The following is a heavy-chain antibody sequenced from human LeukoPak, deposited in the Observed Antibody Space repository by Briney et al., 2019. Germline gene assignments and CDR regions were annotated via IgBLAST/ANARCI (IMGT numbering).Heavy chain of an antibody. D-gene: IGHD1-26*01. Sequence: PGGSLRLSCAASGFTVSSNYMSWVRQAPGKGLEWVSSISSSSSYIYYADSVKGRFTISRDNAKNSLYLQVNSLRAEDTAVYYCARVLLGIDYWGQGTLVTVSS. V-gene: IGHV3-21*01. CDR3: ARVLLGIDY. CDR1: GFTVSSNY. CDR2: ISSSSSYI. J-gene: IGHJ4*02.